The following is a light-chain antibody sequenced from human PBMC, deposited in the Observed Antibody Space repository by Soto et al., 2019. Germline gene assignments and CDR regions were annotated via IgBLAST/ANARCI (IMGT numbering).Light chain of an antibody. CDR3: QHGYVAPYN. CDR1: QDINVY. J-gene: IGKJ2*01. V-gene: IGKV1-39*01. Sequence: DIQMTQSPSSVSASISDTVTISCRASQDINVYLNWYQQKPGEVPKLLIYSASSLHSGVPSRFTGSGSETDFTLTIRSLQPEDFATYYCQHGYVAPYNFGQGTKV. CDR2: SAS.